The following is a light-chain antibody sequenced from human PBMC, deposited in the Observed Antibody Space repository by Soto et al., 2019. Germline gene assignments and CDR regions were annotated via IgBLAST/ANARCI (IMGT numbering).Light chain of an antibody. CDR3: ATWDGSLPGEV. J-gene: IGLJ2*01. V-gene: IGLV1-51*01. Sequence: QSVLTQSPSVSAAPGQKVTISCCGSSSNIGNNYVSWYQQLPGTAPKLLIYDNNKRPSGIPDRFSGSKSGTSGTLDITGLQTGDEADYYRATWDGSLPGEVFGGGTKLTVL. CDR1: SSNIGNNY. CDR2: DNN.